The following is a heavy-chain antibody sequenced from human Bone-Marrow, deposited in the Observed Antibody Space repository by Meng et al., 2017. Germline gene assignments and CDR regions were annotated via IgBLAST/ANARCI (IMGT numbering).Heavy chain of an antibody. D-gene: IGHD6-13*01. J-gene: IGHJ4*02. CDR1: GFTFDDYG. Sequence: ETLSLTCAASGFTFDDYGMSWVRQAPGKGLEWVSGINWNGGSTGYADSVKGRFTISRDNAKNSLYLQMNSLRAEDTALYYCARVPALRSWSDYWGQGTLVTVSS. CDR2: INWNGGST. V-gene: IGHV3-20*04. CDR3: ARVPALRSWSDY.